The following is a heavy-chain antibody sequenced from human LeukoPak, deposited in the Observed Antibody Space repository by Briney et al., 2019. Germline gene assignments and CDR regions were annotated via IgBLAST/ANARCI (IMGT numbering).Heavy chain of an antibody. CDR1: GYSFTSYW. Sequence: GESLKISCKGSGYSFTSYWIGWVRQMPGKGLEWVGIIYPGDSDTRYSPSFQGQVTISADKSISTAYLQWSSLKASDTAMYYCARLYALGYCSSTSCYASVYWFDPWGQGALVTVSS. J-gene: IGHJ5*02. D-gene: IGHD2-2*01. V-gene: IGHV5-51*01. CDR2: IYPGDSDT. CDR3: ARLYALGYCSSTSCYASVYWFDP.